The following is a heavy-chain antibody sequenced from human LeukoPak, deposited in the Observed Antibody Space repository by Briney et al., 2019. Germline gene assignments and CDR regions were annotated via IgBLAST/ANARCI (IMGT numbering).Heavy chain of an antibody. CDR1: GFTFGDYA. Sequence: GGSLRLSCTASGFTFGDYAMNWVRQAPGKGLEWVSFIRSKAYGGTPEYAASVKGRFIISRDDSKSIAYLQMNSLKTEDTAVYYCTRDGGFFYYMDVWGKGTTVTISS. J-gene: IGHJ6*03. CDR3: TRDGGFFYYMDV. CDR2: IRSKAYGGTP. V-gene: IGHV3-49*04.